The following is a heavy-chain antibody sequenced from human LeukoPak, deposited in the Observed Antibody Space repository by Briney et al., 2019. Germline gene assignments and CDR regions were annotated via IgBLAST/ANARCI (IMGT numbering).Heavy chain of an antibody. Sequence: SETLSLTCLVSGDSIRTTSFWGWIRQPPGMGLEWIASASHSGINYYNPSLRSRVIVSADTSKNQFSLRLTTVTAADTAVYYCARRGGHSWDVGNWFDPWGQGILVTVSS. CDR3: ARRGGHSWDVGNWFDP. D-gene: IGHD6-13*01. V-gene: IGHV4-39*01. CDR1: GDSIRTTSF. J-gene: IGHJ5*02. CDR2: ASHSGIN.